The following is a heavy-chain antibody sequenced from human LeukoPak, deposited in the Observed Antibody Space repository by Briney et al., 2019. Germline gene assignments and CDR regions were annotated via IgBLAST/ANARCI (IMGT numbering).Heavy chain of an antibody. CDR2: ISSSGSTI. CDR3: ARKDGNSGYVSSGYFDY. CDR1: GFTFSDYY. J-gene: IGHJ4*02. Sequence: PGGSLRLSCAASGFTFSDYYMSWIRQAPGKGLEWVSYISSSGSTIYYADSAKGRFTISRDNAKNSLYLQMNCLRAEDTAVYYCARKDGNSGYVSSGYFDYWGQGTLVTVSS. V-gene: IGHV3-11*01. D-gene: IGHD5-12*01.